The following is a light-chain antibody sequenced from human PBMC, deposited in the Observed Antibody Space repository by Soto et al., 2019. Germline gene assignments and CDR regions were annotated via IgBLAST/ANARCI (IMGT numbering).Light chain of an antibody. V-gene: IGKV3-20*01. CDR3: QQYASSMVYT. CDR1: QSFSTNY. CDR2: GAS. J-gene: IGKJ2*01. Sequence: EIELTQSPGTLSLSPGESATLSCRASQSFSTNYVAWYQHKACQAPRLLIYGASTRATGIPDRFSVSGSGTDYTLTISRLEPEDFALYYCQQYASSMVYTFGQGTKLEVK.